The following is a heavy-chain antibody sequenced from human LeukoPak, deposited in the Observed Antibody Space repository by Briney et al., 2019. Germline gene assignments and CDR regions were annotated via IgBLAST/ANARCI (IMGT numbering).Heavy chain of an antibody. CDR1: GFTFSTYA. J-gene: IGHJ6*03. V-gene: IGHV3-23*01. Sequence: GGSLRLSCAASGFTFSTYAMSWVRQAPGKGLEWASVISGSTRSTYYADSVKGRFTISRDNSKNTLYLQMNSLRAQDTAVYYCASTYKDSGYDLSYYYYYYMDVWGKGTTVSVSS. CDR3: ASTYKDSGYDLSYYYYYYMDV. D-gene: IGHD5-12*01. CDR2: ISGSTRST.